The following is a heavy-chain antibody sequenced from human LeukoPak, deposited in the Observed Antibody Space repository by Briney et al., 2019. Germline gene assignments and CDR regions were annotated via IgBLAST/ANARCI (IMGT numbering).Heavy chain of an antibody. Sequence: SETLSLTCTVSDDSISDYYRGWIRQPPGKGLEWIGYFHNSGTSTYNPSLKSRVTISVDTSKNQFSLKLSSVTAADTAVYYCARAYGDLAAFDIWGQGTMVTVSS. J-gene: IGHJ3*02. V-gene: IGHV4-59*08. CDR1: DDSISDYY. D-gene: IGHD4-17*01. CDR2: FHNSGTS. CDR3: ARAYGDLAAFDI.